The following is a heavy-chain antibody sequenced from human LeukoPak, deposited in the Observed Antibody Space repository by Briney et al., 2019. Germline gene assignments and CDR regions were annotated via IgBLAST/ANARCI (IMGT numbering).Heavy chain of an antibody. CDR2: MNPNSGNT. D-gene: IGHD3-22*01. CDR3: ARSFDSSGYYYHY. Sequence: RASVKVSCKASGYTFTGYDINWVRQATGQGLEWMGWMNPNSGNTGYAQKFQGRVTMTRNTSISTAYMELSSLRSEDTAVYYCARSFDSSGYYYHYWGQGTLVTVSS. J-gene: IGHJ4*02. CDR1: GYTFTGYD. V-gene: IGHV1-8*01.